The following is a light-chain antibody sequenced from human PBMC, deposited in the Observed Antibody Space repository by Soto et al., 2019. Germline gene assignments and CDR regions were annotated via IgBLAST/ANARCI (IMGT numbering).Light chain of an antibody. CDR2: DDS. CDR1: QRVSTY. CDR3: HQRSNWPLT. V-gene: IGKV3-11*01. Sequence: VLTQSPAPLSLSAGDTATLSCRGVQRVSTYLAWYKQKHGQAPRILIYDDSNRAPGIPDRLSGSGSETDFNLTISSLEPEDFAVYYCHQRSNWPLTCGGGTKVDIK. J-gene: IGKJ4*01.